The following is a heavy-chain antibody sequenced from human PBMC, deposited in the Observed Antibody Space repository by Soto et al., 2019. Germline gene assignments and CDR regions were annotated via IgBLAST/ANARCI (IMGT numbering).Heavy chain of an antibody. J-gene: IGHJ6*02. CDR1: GYSFTSYW. CDR3: ARHGSGWSTHYYGMDV. Sequence: GESLKISCKGSGYSFTSYWISWVRQMPGKGLEWMGRIDPSDSYTNYSPSFQGHVTISADKSISTAHLQWSSLKASDTAMYYRARHGSGWSTHYYGMDVWGQGTTVTVSS. D-gene: IGHD6-19*01. CDR2: IDPSDSYT. V-gene: IGHV5-10-1*01.